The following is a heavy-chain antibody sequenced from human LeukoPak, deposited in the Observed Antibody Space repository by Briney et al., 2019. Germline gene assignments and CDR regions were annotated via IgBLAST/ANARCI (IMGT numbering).Heavy chain of an antibody. D-gene: IGHD3-16*01. J-gene: IGHJ4*02. CDR3: TTEGNYDYVWGSPTHYFDY. V-gene: IGHV3-15*01. CDR2: IKSKTDGGTT. CDR1: GFTFSNAW. Sequence: GSLRLSCAASGFTFSNAWMSWVRQAPGKGLEWVGRIKSKTDGGTTDYAAPVKGRFTISRDDSKNTLYLQINSLKTEDTAVYYCTTEGNYDYVWGSPTHYFDYWGQGTLVTVSS.